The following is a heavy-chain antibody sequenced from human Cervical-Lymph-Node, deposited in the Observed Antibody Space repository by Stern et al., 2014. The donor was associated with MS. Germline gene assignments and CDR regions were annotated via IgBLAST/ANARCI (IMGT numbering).Heavy chain of an antibody. CDR3: ATPYGSGTYYTGDGFDI. CDR1: GYIFTNYA. Sequence: QVQLVQSGADVKKPGASVKVSCKASGYIFTNYAIHWVRQAPGQRLEWMGWINTGNGNTKYSQKFQGRVTISRDTSATTAFMEVTNLRSEDTAVYYCATPYGSGTYYTGDGFDIWGQGTMITVSS. CDR2: INTGNGNT. J-gene: IGHJ3*02. D-gene: IGHD3-10*01. V-gene: IGHV1-3*04.